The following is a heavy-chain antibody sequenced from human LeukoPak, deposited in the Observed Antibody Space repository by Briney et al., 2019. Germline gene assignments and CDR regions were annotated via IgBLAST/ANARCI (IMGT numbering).Heavy chain of an antibody. CDR3: ARNRWMDY. V-gene: IGHV1-2*02. CDR2: INPNSGT. J-gene: IGHJ4*02. D-gene: IGHD1-1*01. CDR1: GSTFTHYY. Sequence: ASVKVSCKASGSTFTHYYMHWVRQAPGQGLEWMGWINPNSGTNYAQTFQGRVTITRDTSISTAYMELTRLTSDDTAVYYCARNRWMDYWGQGTLVSVSS.